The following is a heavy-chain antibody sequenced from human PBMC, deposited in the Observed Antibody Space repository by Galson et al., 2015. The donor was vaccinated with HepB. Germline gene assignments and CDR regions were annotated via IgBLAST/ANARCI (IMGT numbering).Heavy chain of an antibody. V-gene: IGHV1-8*01. Sequence: SVKVSCKASGYTFTSYDINWVRQATGQGLEWMGWMNPNSGNTGYAQEFQGRVTMTRNTSISTAYMELSSLRSEDTAVYYCARGWANYYYYHMDVWGKGTTVTVSS. CDR3: ARGWANYYYYHMDV. J-gene: IGHJ6*03. CDR1: GYTFTSYD. D-gene: IGHD3-16*01. CDR2: MNPNSGNT.